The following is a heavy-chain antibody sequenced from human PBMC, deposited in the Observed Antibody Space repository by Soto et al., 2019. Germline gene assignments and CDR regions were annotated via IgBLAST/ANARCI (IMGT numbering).Heavy chain of an antibody. D-gene: IGHD3-3*01. CDR2: INPNSGGT. V-gene: IGHV1-2*04. CDR3: ARDGIFGVVPENWFAP. Sequence: ASVKVSCKASGYTFTGYYMHWVRQAPGQGLEWMGWINPNSGGTNYAQKFQGWVTMTRDTSTSTAYMELSSLRSDDTAVYYCARDGIFGVVPENWFAPWGQGTLVTVSS. CDR1: GYTFTGYY. J-gene: IGHJ5*02.